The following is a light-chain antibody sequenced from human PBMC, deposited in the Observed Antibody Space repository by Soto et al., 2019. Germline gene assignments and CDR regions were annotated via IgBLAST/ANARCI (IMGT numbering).Light chain of an antibody. V-gene: IGLV2-14*03. CDR3: GSYTTSNTLA. CDR1: SSDVGGYNY. J-gene: IGLJ1*01. Sequence: QSVLTQPASVSGSPGQSITISCTGTSSDVGGYNYVSWYQHHPGKAPKLMIYDVTTRPSGVSNRFSASKSGNTASLTISRLQAEDEADYYCGSYTTSNTLAFGTGTKVTVL. CDR2: DVT.